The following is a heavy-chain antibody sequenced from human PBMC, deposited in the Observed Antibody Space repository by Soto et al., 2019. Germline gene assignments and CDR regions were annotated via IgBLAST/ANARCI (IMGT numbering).Heavy chain of an antibody. D-gene: IGHD4-17*01. CDR3: ARRRHDYGVYVFDY. CDR1: GFTFSSYA. J-gene: IGHJ4*02. CDR2: ISGSDGST. V-gene: IGHV3-23*01. Sequence: EVQLLESGGGLVQPGGSLRLSCAASGFTFSSYAMSWVRQAPGKGLEWVSAISGSDGSTYYADSVKGRFTISRDNSENTLYLQMNSLRAEDTAVYYCARRRHDYGVYVFDYWGQGTLVTVSS.